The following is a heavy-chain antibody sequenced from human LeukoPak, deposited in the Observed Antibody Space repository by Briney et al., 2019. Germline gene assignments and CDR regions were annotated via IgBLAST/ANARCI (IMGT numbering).Heavy chain of an antibody. D-gene: IGHD3-10*01. Sequence: GGSLRLSCAASGFTFSSYAMHWVRQAPGKGLKWVSGISGSGGSTYYADSVKGRFTISRDNSKNTLYLQMNSLRAEDTAVYYCAKNSGSYPGYFDYWGQGTLVIVSS. V-gene: IGHV3-23*01. CDR2: ISGSGGST. J-gene: IGHJ4*02. CDR3: AKNSGSYPGYFDY. CDR1: GFTFSSYA.